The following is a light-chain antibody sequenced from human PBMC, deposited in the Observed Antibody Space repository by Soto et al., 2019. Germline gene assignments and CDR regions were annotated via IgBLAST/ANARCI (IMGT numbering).Light chain of an antibody. Sequence: EVVMTQSPATLSASPGERVTLSCRASQNLGSSLAWYQQRPGQAPRLLLYGGSTRATGIPARFSGSGSGTDSMFTIRSLHSENFQVYSGNHNNYWPPYTSGQGPTWSSN. CDR1: QNLGSS. J-gene: IGKJ2*01. CDR3: NHNNYWPPYT. CDR2: GGS. V-gene: IGKV3-15*01.